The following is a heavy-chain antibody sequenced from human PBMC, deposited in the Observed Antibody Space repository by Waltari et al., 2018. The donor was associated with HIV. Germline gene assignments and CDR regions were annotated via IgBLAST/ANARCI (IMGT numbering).Heavy chain of an antibody. CDR2: IIALIGKP. V-gene: IGHV1-69*12. Sequence: QVQLLQSGAEVKKHGSSVKVSCKTSGVTSHTYPISWLRQAPGQGPEWMGGIIALIGKPKYAQKFEGRITITADESTSTTYMEMSGLRSEDTAMYFCARGKLMTTFDDWGQGTLVIVSS. CDR3: ARGKLMTTFDD. CDR1: GVTSHTYP. J-gene: IGHJ4*02. D-gene: IGHD4-17*01.